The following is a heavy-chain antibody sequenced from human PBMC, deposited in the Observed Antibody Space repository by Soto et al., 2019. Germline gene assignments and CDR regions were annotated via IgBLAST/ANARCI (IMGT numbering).Heavy chain of an antibody. CDR1: GFTFSNFG. V-gene: IGHV3-48*01. J-gene: IGHJ4*02. CDR2: ISSSSTTI. D-gene: IGHD1-1*01. CDR3: ATSFITTIGTTA. Sequence: EVQLVESGGGLVQPGGSLRLSCEASGFTFSNFGINWVRQAPGKGLEWVSHISSSSTTIYYAESVKDRFTISRDNAKNSLYLQMSSLRGEDTAVYYCATSFITTIGTTAWGQGTLVTVSS.